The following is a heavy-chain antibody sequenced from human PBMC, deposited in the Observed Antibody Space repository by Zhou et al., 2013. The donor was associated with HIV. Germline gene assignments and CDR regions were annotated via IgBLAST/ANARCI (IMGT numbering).Heavy chain of an antibody. D-gene: IGHD3-10*01. CDR3: ARVAIGYGSGNPLEY. V-gene: IGHV1-2*02. CDR2: INPNSGGT. CDR1: GYTFTGYY. Sequence: QVQLVQSGAEVKKPGASVKVSCKASGYTFTGYYMHWVRQAPGQGLEWMGWINPNSGGTNYAQKFQGRVTMTRDTSISTAYMELSRLRSDDTAVYYCARVAIGYGSGNPLEYWGQGTLVTVSS. J-gene: IGHJ4*02.